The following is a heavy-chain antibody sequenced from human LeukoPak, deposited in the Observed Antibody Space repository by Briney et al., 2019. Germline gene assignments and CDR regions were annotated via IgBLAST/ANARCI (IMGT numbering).Heavy chain of an antibody. J-gene: IGHJ4*02. Sequence: GGSLRLSCAASGFTFSSYSMNWVRQAPGKGLEWVSSISNSSSYIYYADSVKGRFTISRDNAKNSLYLQMNSLRAEDTAVYYCAREDYGGNSIDYWRQGTLVTVSS. V-gene: IGHV3-21*01. CDR2: ISNSSSYI. CDR1: GFTFSSYS. D-gene: IGHD4-23*01. CDR3: AREDYGGNSIDY.